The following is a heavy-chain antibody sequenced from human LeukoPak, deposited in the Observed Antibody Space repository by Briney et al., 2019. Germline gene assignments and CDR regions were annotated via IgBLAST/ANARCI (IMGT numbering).Heavy chain of an antibody. CDR3: AHKGRGSGSYAM. V-gene: IGHV2-5*01. Sequence: KESGPTLVNPTQTLTLTCTFSGFSLSTTVVAVAWIRQPPGKALEWLAVTYWNNDKSYSPSLKSRLTITKDTSKNQVVLIMANMDPVDTGTYYCAHKGRGSGSYAMWGQGTLVTVSS. D-gene: IGHD3-10*01. CDR2: TYWNNDK. J-gene: IGHJ4*02. CDR1: GFSLSTTVVA.